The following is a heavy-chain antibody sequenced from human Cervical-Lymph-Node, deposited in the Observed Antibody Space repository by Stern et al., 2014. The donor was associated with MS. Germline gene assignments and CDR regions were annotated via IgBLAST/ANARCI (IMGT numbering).Heavy chain of an antibody. D-gene: IGHD6-13*01. V-gene: IGHV1-2*06. CDR2: INPSNGAT. Sequence: QVQLVQSGAEVKKPGASLKVSCKASGYNFRGYYIHWVRRAPGQGLEWVGRINPSNGATKYAQKFQGRVTMTRDTSSSTAYLEVSELRSDDTAVFYCARGLGLASALENWLDPWGQGTLVSVSS. CDR3: ARGLGLASALENWLDP. J-gene: IGHJ5*02. CDR1: GYNFRGYY.